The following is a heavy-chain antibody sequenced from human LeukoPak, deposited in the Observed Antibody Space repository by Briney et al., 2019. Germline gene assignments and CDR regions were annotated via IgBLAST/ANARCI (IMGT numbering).Heavy chain of an antibody. CDR2: ISGSGAST. J-gene: IGHJ4*02. CDR1: GFTFGTYA. D-gene: IGHD2-15*01. Sequence: GGSLRLSCAASGFTFGTYAMLWVRQPPGMGLEWVSSISGSGASTYYADSVKGRFTISRDNSKNTLYLQMNSLRAEDTAVYYCATRGGGTSSSYYFDNWGQGTLVTVSS. CDR3: ATRGGGTSSSYYFDN. V-gene: IGHV3-23*01.